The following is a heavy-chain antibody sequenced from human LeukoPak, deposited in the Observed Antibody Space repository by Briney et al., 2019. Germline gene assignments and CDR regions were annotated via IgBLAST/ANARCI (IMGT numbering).Heavy chain of an antibody. CDR2: IYYSRST. V-gene: IGHV4-31*03. D-gene: IGHD3-22*01. Sequence: PSQTLSLTCTVSGGSISSGGYYWSWIRQHPGKGLEWIGYIYYSRSTYYNPSLKSRVTISVDTSKNQFSLKLSSVTAADTAVYYCARGYYDSSGYYYHVAFDYWGQGTLVTVSS. CDR3: ARGYYDSSGYYYHVAFDY. CDR1: GGSISSGGYY. J-gene: IGHJ4*02.